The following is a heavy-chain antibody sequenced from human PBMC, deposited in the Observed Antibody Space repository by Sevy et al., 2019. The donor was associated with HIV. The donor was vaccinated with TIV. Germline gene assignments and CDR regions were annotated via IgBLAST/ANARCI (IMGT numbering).Heavy chain of an antibody. CDR2: IFYSGST. CDR3: VRSIAVAGTFAFDN. Sequence: SETLSLTCTVSGGSINSGDYYWNWIRQPPGKGLEWVGYIFYSGSTYYNPSLKSRVAISLDKSKNQVSVKLTSVKGADTAVYYCVRSIAVAGTFAFDNWGQGALVTVSS. CDR1: GGSINSGDYY. D-gene: IGHD6-19*01. V-gene: IGHV4-30-4*01. J-gene: IGHJ4*02.